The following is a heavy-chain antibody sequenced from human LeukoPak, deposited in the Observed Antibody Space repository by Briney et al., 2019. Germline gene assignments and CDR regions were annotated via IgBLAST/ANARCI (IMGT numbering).Heavy chain of an antibody. Sequence: GGSLTLSCAASGFTFSSYGMHWVRQAPGKGLEWVAVISYDGSNKYYADSVNGRFTMSRDNYKNTPYLQMSSLSDDDTDDYYCLKDHLSVAGTGSPVDYWGQGTLVIVSS. CDR2: ISYDGSNK. CDR1: GFTFSSYG. CDR3: LKDHLSVAGTGSPVDY. D-gene: IGHD6-19*01. V-gene: IGHV3-30*18. J-gene: IGHJ4*02.